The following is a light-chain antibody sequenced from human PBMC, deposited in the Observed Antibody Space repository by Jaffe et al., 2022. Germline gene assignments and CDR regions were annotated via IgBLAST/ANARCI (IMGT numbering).Light chain of an antibody. CDR1: QSVKDDY. Sequence: ETVLTQSPGTLSLSPGEGATLSCRASQSVKDDYVAWYQQKPGQAPRVLIYGASSRATGIPDRFSGGGSGTDFTLTISRLEPEDFAVYYCQQYGGPPYTFGQGTKVEIK. V-gene: IGKV3-20*01. J-gene: IGKJ2*01. CDR2: GAS. CDR3: QQYGGPPYT.